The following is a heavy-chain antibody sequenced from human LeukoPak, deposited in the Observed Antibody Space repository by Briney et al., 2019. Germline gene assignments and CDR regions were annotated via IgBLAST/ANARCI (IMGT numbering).Heavy chain of an antibody. J-gene: IGHJ4*02. CDR1: GYTFTSYG. V-gene: IGHV1-18*01. CDR3: ARVAGIAVAGTADY. D-gene: IGHD6-19*01. Sequence: ASVKVSCKASGYTFTSYGISWVRQAPGQGLEWMGWISAYNGNTNYAQKLQGRGTMTTDTSTSTAYMELRSLRSDDTAVYYCARVAGIAVAGTADYWGQGTLVTVSS. CDR2: ISAYNGNT.